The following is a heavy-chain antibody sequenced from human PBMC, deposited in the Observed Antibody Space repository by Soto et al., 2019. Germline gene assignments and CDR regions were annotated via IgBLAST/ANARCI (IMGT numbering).Heavy chain of an antibody. CDR1: GFTFSSYG. D-gene: IGHD3-16*01. J-gene: IGHJ4*02. CDR3: AKDMRLGDYIWGSYSAGY. CDR2: ISYDGSNK. Sequence: LRLSCAASGFTFSSYGMHWVRQAPGKGLEWVAVISYDGSNKYYADSVKGRFTISRDNSKNTLYLQMNSLRAEDTAVYYCAKDMRLGDYIWGSYSAGYWGQGTLVTVSS. V-gene: IGHV3-30*18.